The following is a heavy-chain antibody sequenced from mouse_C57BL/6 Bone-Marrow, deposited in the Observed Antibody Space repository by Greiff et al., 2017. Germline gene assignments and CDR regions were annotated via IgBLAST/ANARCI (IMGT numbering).Heavy chain of an antibody. J-gene: IGHJ4*01. CDR2: IDPSDSYT. D-gene: IGHD2-10*01. CDR1: GYTFTSYW. Sequence: VQLQQSGAELVRPGTSVKLSCKASGYTFTSYWMHWVKQRPGQGLEWIGVIDPSDSYTNYNHKFKGKATLTVDTSSSTAYMQLSSLTSEDSAVYYCARSYYGNYPLAMDYWGQGTSVTVSS. V-gene: IGHV1-59*01. CDR3: ARSYYGNYPLAMDY.